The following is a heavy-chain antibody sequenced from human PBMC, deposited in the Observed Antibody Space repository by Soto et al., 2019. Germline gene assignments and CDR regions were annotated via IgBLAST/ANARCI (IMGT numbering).Heavy chain of an antibody. Sequence: SETLSLTCTVSGGSISSYYWIWIRQPTGKGLEWIGIIYYSGSTYYNPSLKSRVTISVDTSRNQFSLRLSSVTAADTAVYYCARQGGDLVFSYYGMDVWGQGTTVTVSS. CDR2: IYYSGST. J-gene: IGHJ6*02. V-gene: IGHV4-59*04. CDR3: ARQGGDLVFSYYGMDV. D-gene: IGHD2-15*01. CDR1: GGSISSYY.